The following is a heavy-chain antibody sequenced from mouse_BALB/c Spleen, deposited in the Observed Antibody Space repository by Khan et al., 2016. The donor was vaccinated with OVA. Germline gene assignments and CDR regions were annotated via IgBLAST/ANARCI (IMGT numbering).Heavy chain of an antibody. CDR2: INPSSGYT. CDR3: ARKSTGAAY. D-gene: IGHD3-1*01. CDR1: GYTFTSYT. J-gene: IGHJ2*01. Sequence: VQLQESGANLVKPGASVKMSCKASGYTFTSYTMHWVQQRPGQGLEWIGYINPSSGYTKYNQKFKDKATLTADKSSSTAYMQLSSLTSEDSAVYYCARKSTGAAYWGQGTTLTVSS. V-gene: IGHV1-4*01.